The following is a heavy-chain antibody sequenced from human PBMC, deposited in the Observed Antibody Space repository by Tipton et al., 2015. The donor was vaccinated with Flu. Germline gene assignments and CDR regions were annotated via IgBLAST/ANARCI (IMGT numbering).Heavy chain of an antibody. V-gene: IGHV1-46*02. D-gene: IGHD6-13*01. CDR3: ATGKESSTWYDVFDH. J-gene: IGHJ4*02. CDR1: GYTFNSYY. Sequence: VQLVQSGAEVKKPGASVKVSCKASGYTFNSYYIHWLRQAPGHGLEWMGIIIPSDGSTSYAQKFQGRVTMTRDTSTSTVSMELSSLRSDDTAIYYCATGKESSTWYDVFDHWGQGTLVTVSS. CDR2: IIPSDGST.